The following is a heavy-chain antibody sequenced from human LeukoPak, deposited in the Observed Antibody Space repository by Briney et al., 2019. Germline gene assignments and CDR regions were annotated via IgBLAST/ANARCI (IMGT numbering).Heavy chain of an antibody. Sequence: ASVKVSCKASGYTFTSYDINWVRQATGQGLEWMGWMNPNSGNTGYAQKFQGRVTMTRNTSISTAYMELSSLRSEDTAVYYCASPRNIAVAGLNWGQGTLVTVSS. CDR1: GYTFTSYD. CDR3: ASPRNIAVAGLN. J-gene: IGHJ4*02. D-gene: IGHD6-19*01. V-gene: IGHV1-8*01. CDR2: MNPNSGNT.